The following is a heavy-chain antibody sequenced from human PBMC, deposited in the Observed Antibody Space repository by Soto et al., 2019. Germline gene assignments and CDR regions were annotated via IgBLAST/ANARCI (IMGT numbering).Heavy chain of an antibody. CDR1: RLNIVQHR. V-gene: IGHV3-23*01. J-gene: IGHJ4*02. D-gene: IGHD5-12*01. CDR2: ISGSGGST. CDR3: AKYMAYSGYVSDY. Sequence: SIIFPRTASRLNIVQHRIRWVIQKPGKGLEWVSAISGSGGSTYYADSVKGRFTISRDNSKNTLYLQMNSLRAEDTAVYYCAKYMAYSGYVSDYWGQGTLVTVSS.